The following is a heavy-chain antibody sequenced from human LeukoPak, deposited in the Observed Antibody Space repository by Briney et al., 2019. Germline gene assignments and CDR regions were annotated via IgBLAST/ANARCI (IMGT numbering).Heavy chain of an antibody. Sequence: GGSLRLSCAASGFTVSSNYMSWVRQAPGKGLEWVSVIYSGGSTYYADSVKGRFTISRNNSKNTLYLQMNSLRAEDTAVYYCASTVTTPYYYYGMDVWGQGTTVTVSS. J-gene: IGHJ6*02. V-gene: IGHV3-66*01. CDR3: ASTVTTPYYYYGMDV. CDR2: IYSGGST. D-gene: IGHD4-17*01. CDR1: GFTVSSNY.